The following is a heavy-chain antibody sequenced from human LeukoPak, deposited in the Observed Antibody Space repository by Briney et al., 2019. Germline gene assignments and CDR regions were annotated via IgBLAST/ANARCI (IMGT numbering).Heavy chain of an antibody. Sequence: ASVKVSCKASGYTFTGFYIYWLRQAPGKGPEWMGWVNPKSGVTNYAQKFQGRITITRDTSASTAYMELSSLRSEDTAVYYCARSGITVTTMDNWWFGDWFDPWGQGTLVTVSS. V-gene: IGHV1-2*02. CDR2: VNPKSGVT. J-gene: IGHJ5*02. CDR1: GYTFTGFY. CDR3: ARSGITVTTMDNWWFGDWFDP. D-gene: IGHD4-17*01.